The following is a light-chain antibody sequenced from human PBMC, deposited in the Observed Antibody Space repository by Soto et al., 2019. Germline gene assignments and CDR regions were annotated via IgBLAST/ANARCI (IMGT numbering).Light chain of an antibody. CDR3: SSYTSSSTYV. V-gene: IGLV2-14*01. Sequence: QSVLTQPASVSGSPGQSITISCTGTSSDVGGYNYVSWYQQHPGKAPKLMIYDVSNRPSGVSNRFSGSNSANTASLTISGRHAEDEVDYYCSSYTSSSTYVFGTGTKLTVL. J-gene: IGLJ1*01. CDR1: SSDVGGYNY. CDR2: DVS.